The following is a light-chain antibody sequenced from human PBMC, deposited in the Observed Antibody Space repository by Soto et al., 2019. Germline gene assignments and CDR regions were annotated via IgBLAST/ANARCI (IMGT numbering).Light chain of an antibody. CDR2: DAS. J-gene: IGKJ3*01. Sequence: AIQLTQSPSSLSASVADRVTITCRASQGISSALAWYQQKPGKAPKLLIYDASSLESGVPSRFSGSGSGTDFTLTISSLQPEDFATYYCQQFNSYRFTFGPGTKVDIK. CDR3: QQFNSYRFT. CDR1: QGISSA. V-gene: IGKV1-13*02.